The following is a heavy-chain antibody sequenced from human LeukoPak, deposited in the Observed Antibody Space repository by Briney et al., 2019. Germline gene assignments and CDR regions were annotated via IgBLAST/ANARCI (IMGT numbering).Heavy chain of an antibody. Sequence: GASVKDSCKASGYTFTDFYIHWVRQAPGQGLEWMAIIHPNGGDTYYAQKFRGRVTMTRDTSISTAYMELNRLTSDDTAVYYCARDYSGSYTHWAQGTLVTISS. CDR3: ARDYSGSYTH. CDR2: IHPNGGDT. V-gene: IGHV1-2*02. D-gene: IGHD1-26*01. CDR1: GYTFTDFY. J-gene: IGHJ4*02.